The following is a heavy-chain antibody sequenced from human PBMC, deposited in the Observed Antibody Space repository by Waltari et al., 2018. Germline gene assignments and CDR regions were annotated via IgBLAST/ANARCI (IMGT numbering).Heavy chain of an antibody. J-gene: IGHJ4*02. CDR1: GFTFSSYG. Sequence: QVQLVESGGGVVQPGRSLRLSCAASGFTFSSYGMHWVRQAPGKGLEWVAVIWYDGSNKYYADSVKGRFTISRDNSKNTLYLQMNSLRAEDTAVYYCAREINGDFPFDYWGQGTLVTVSS. V-gene: IGHV3-33*01. CDR3: AREINGDFPFDY. D-gene: IGHD4-17*01. CDR2: IWYDGSNK.